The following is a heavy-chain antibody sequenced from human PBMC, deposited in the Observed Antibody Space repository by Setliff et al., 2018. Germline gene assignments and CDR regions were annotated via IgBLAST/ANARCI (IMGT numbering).Heavy chain of an antibody. CDR3: ARGAVNWAAFNI. Sequence: SVKVSCKASGYIFKSYGISWVRQAPGQGLEWMGVIKPGIDTTTYAEMFQGRVTITADESTRTVNMELRSLKSEDTALYYCARGAVNWAAFNIWGQGTLVTVSS. J-gene: IGHJ3*02. D-gene: IGHD3-16*01. V-gene: IGHV1-69*13. CDR2: IKPGIDTT. CDR1: GYIFKSYG.